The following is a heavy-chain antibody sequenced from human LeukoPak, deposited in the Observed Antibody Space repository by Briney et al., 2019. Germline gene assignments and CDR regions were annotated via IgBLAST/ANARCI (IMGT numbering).Heavy chain of an antibody. CDR3: ASKGDSTANYQLLRLDYFDY. Sequence: ASVKVSCKASGYTFSSYGISWVRQAPGQGLEWMGWSTTYDGDTIYAQKFQGRVTMTTEASTSTAYMELSSLRSEDTAVYYCASKGDSTANYQLLRLDYFDYWGQGTLVTVSS. CDR2: STTYDGDT. J-gene: IGHJ4*02. CDR1: GYTFSSYG. D-gene: IGHD2-2*01. V-gene: IGHV1-18*01.